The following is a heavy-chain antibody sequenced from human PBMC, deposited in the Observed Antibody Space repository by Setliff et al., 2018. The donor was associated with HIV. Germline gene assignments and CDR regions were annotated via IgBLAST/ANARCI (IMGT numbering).Heavy chain of an antibody. J-gene: IGHJ4*02. D-gene: IGHD3-22*01. V-gene: IGHV7-4-1*02. CDR1: GYTFTSYA. CDR2: INTNTGNP. CDR3: ARESPMIVVASTTFDY. Sequence: ASVKVSCKASGYTFTSYALNWVRQAPGQGLEWMGWINTNTGNPTYAQGFTGRFVFSLDTSVTTAYLQISSLKAGDTAVYYCARESPMIVVASTTFDYWGQGTLVTVSS.